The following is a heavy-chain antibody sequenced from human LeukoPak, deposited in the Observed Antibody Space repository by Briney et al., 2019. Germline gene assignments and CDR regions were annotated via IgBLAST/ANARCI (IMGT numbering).Heavy chain of an antibody. Sequence: GASVKVSCKASGGTFSSYAISWVRQAPGQGLEWMGGIIPIFGTANYAQKFQGRVTITADESTSTAYMELSSLRSEDTAVYYCARDRSPLWFGEFETPYYYGMDVWGKGTTVTVSS. J-gene: IGHJ6*04. D-gene: IGHD3-10*01. CDR3: ARDRSPLWFGEFETPYYYGMDV. CDR2: IIPIFGTA. V-gene: IGHV1-69*13. CDR1: GGTFSSYA.